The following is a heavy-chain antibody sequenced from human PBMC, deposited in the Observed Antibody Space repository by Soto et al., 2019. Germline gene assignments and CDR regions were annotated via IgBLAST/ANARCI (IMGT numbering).Heavy chain of an antibody. CDR3: ARDRYSGYNSQFDY. J-gene: IGHJ4*02. CDR1: GYIFTGYY. Sequence: SVKVSCKASGYIFTGYYIHWVRQAPGQGLEWMGWINPNTRGTHSAQRFQGRVTMTRDTSISTAYMELSSLRSDDSAVYYCARDRYSGYNSQFDYWGQGTLVTVSS. CDR2: INPNTRGT. V-gene: IGHV1-2*02. D-gene: IGHD5-12*01.